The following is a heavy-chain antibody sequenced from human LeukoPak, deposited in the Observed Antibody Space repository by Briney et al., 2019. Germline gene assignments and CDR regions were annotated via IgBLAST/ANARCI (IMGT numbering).Heavy chain of an antibody. CDR2: MSPNTGYT. Sequence: ASVKVSCKASGYTLTSYDINWMRQATGQGPEWMGWMSPNTGYTDYAEKFQGRVTMTGNTSISTAYMELSTLRSEDTAVYYCARGVTQGVDYWGQGTLVTVSS. V-gene: IGHV1-8*01. J-gene: IGHJ4*02. D-gene: IGHD2-21*02. CDR3: ARGVTQGVDY. CDR1: GYTLTSYD.